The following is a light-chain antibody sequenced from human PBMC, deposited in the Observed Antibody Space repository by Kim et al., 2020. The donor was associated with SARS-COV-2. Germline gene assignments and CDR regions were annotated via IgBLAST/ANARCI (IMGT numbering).Light chain of an antibody. Sequence: QSALTQPPSASGSPGQSVTISCTGTSSDIGGYNFVAWYQQHPGKVPQLIIYEVNKRPSGVPDRFSGSKSGNTASLTVSGLHADDEADYYCTPYAGGKEVFGGGTQLTVL. V-gene: IGLV2-8*01. CDR2: EVN. CDR3: TPYAGGKEV. J-gene: IGLJ2*01. CDR1: SSDIGGYNF.